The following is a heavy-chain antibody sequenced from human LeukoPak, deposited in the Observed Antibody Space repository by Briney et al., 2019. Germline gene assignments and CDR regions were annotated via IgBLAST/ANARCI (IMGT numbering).Heavy chain of an antibody. CDR2: INPNNGDT. J-gene: IGHJ3*02. CDR3: ARGPSHGAFDI. Sequence: ASVKVSCKASGYTFSTYWLHWLRQAPGQGLEWMGWINPNNGDTYSAQIFQGRVTMTRDTSISTAYMELSRLESDDTAVYYCARGPSHGAFDIWGQGTMVTVSS. CDR1: GYTFSTYW. V-gene: IGHV1-2*02.